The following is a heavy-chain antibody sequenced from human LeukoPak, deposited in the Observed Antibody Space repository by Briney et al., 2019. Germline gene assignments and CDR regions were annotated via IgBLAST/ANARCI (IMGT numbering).Heavy chain of an antibody. J-gene: IGHJ5*02. V-gene: IGHV3-30*18. Sequence: QPGRSLRLSCAASGFTFNNYGMHYVRQAPGKGLEWVAVISDDGRNKNYADSVKGRFTISRDSSNNTLYLQMNSLRAEDTGVYFCAKDRETTASGTFDLRGQGTLVTVSS. CDR3: AKDRETTASGTFDL. CDR1: GFTFNNYG. D-gene: IGHD6-13*01. CDR2: ISDDGRNK.